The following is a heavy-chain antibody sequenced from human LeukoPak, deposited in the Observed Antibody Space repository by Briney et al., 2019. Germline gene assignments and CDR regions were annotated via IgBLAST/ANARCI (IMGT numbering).Heavy chain of an antibody. D-gene: IGHD3-22*01. CDR3: ARTLYYYDSSGYTAYYFDY. V-gene: IGHV4-39*01. Sequence: SETLSLTCTVSGGSISSYYWGWIRQPPGKGLEWIGSIYYSGSTYYNPSLKSRVTISVDTSKNQFSLKLSSVTAADTAVYYCARTLYYYDSSGYTAYYFDYWGQGTLVTVSS. CDR2: IYYSGST. J-gene: IGHJ4*02. CDR1: GGSISSYY.